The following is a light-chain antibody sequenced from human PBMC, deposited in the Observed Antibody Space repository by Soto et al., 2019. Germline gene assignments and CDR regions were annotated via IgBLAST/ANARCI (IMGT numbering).Light chain of an antibody. V-gene: IGLV1-51*01. Sequence: QSVLTQPPSVSATPGQKVTISCSGSGSNLGRNYVSWYQQLPGTAPKLHIYDNVYRFSGIPDRFSASKSGTSATLGITGLQTGDEGDYYCGSWDNILRAYVFGTGTKLTVL. CDR2: DNV. CDR1: GSNLGRNY. CDR3: GSWDNILRAYV. J-gene: IGLJ1*01.